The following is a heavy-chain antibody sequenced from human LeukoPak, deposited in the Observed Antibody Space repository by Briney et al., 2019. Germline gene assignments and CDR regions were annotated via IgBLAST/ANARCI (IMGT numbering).Heavy chain of an antibody. CDR2: ISAYNGNT. D-gene: IGHD1-26*01. Sequence: ASVKVSCKASGYTFTSYYMHWVRQAPGQGLEWMGWISAYNGNTNYAQKLHGRVTMTTDTSTSTAYMELRSLRSDDTAVYYCARVGSYFYYFDYWGQGTLVTVSS. CDR3: ARVGSYFYYFDY. V-gene: IGHV1-18*04. J-gene: IGHJ4*02. CDR1: GYTFTSYY.